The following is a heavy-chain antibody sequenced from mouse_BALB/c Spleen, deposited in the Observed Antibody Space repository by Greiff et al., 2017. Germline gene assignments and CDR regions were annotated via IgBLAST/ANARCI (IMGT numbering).Heavy chain of an antibody. Sequence: QVQLMESGPGLVAPSQSLSITCTVSGFSLTSYGVYWVRQPPGKGLEWLGVMWSGGSTDYNAAFISRLSISKVKSKSQVFLKMNSLQANDTAIYYCARTDYYGSSDVPWFAYWGQGTLVTVSA. J-gene: IGHJ3*01. D-gene: IGHD1-1*01. V-gene: IGHV2-2*02. CDR2: MWSGGST. CDR1: GFSLTSYG. CDR3: ARTDYYGSSDVPWFAY.